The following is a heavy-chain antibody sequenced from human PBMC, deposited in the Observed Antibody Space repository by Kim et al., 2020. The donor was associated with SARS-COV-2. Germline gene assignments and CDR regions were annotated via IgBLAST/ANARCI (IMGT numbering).Heavy chain of an antibody. Sequence: GGSLRLSCAASGFTFSSYAMSWVRQAPGKGLEWVSAISGSGGSTYYGDSVKGRFTISRDNSKNTLYLQMNSLRAEDTAIYYCAKVSRQQLVRRAFDIWGQGTMVTVSS. CDR1: GFTFSSYA. V-gene: IGHV3-23*01. CDR3: AKVSRQQLVRRAFDI. J-gene: IGHJ3*02. D-gene: IGHD6-13*01. CDR2: ISGSGGST.